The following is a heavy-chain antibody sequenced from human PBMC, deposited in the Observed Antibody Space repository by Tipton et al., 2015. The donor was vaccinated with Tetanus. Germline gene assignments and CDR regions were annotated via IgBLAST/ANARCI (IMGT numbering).Heavy chain of an antibody. Sequence: EVQLVQSGGEVKKPGESLKISCKGSGYIFNNYWIGWVRQKPGKGLEWMGIIYPGDSDTRYSPSFQGQVTISVDKSINTAYLQWSSLKASDTSMFYCARAHCTDGVCNFGFWGQGALVTVAS. CDR3: ARAHCTDGVCNFGF. J-gene: IGHJ4*02. D-gene: IGHD2-8*01. CDR2: IYPGDSDT. V-gene: IGHV5-51*01. CDR1: GYIFNNYW.